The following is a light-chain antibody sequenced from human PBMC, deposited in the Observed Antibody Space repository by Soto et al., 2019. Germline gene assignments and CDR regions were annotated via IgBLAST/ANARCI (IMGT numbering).Light chain of an antibody. CDR3: QRYGRTPQT. J-gene: IGKJ1*01. Sequence: ELVLTQSPGTLSLSPGERATLSCRAIQSVDSSYLAWYQQKPGQAPRLLIYGAASRATCMSDRFSGSGSRTAFSLTISRLVPAAWAGNYCQRYGRTPQTFVQGTMGEI. CDR1: QSVDSSY. V-gene: IGKV3-20*01. CDR2: GAA.